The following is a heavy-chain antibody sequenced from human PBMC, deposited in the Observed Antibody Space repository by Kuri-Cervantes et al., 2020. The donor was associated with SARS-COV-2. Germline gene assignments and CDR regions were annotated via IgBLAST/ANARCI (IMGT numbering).Heavy chain of an antibody. CDR3: ARAFCSSTSCYYFDY. D-gene: IGHD2-2*01. V-gene: IGHV1-18*01. CDR2: ISAYNGNT. J-gene: IGHJ4*02. Sequence: ASVKVSCKASGYTFTSYGISWVRQAPGQGLEWMGWISAYNGNTSYAQKLQGRVTMTTDTSTSTAYMELRSLRSDDTAVYYCARAFCSSTSCYYFDYWGQGTLVTVSS. CDR1: GYTFTSYG.